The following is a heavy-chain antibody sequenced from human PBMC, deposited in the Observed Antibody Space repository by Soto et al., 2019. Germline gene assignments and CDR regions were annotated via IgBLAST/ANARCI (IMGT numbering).Heavy chain of an antibody. CDR2: INSDGSGA. CDR3: IRDYGEAGSTNAFDI. Sequence: GGSLRLSCAASGFTFSSFRMHWVRQAPGKGLVWVSRINSDGSGASYADFVEGRFTISRDNAKNTVYFQMNSLREEDTAVYYCIRDYGEAGSTNAFDIWGQGTMVTVSS. J-gene: IGHJ3*02. D-gene: IGHD3-10*01. CDR1: GFTFSSFR. V-gene: IGHV3-74*01.